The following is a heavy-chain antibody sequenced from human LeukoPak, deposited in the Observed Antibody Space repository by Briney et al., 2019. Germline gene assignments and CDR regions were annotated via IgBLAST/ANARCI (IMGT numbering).Heavy chain of an antibody. J-gene: IGHJ3*02. CDR1: GESFSGYY. CDR2: INHSGST. V-gene: IGHV4-34*01. D-gene: IGHD3-22*01. Sequence: SETLSLTCAVYGESFSGYYWSWIRQPPGKGPEWIGEINHSGSTNYNPSLKSRVTISVDTSKNQFSLKLSSVTAADTAVYNCARSKDDSSGSSDEAFDIWGQGTMVTVSS. CDR3: ARSKDDSSGSSDEAFDI.